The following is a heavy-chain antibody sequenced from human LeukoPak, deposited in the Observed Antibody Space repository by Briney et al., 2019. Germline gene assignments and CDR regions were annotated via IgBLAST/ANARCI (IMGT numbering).Heavy chain of an antibody. CDR1: GFTFSSYA. D-gene: IGHD3-22*01. CDR3: AKDLETNYYDSSGFPSPDY. V-gene: IGHV3-23*01. J-gene: IGHJ4*02. Sequence: GGSLRLSCAASGFTFSSYAMSWVRQAPGKGLEWVSAISGSGGSTYHADSVKGRFTISRDNSKNTLYLQMNSLRAEDTAVYYCAKDLETNYYDSSGFPSPDYWGQGTLVTVSS. CDR2: ISGSGGST.